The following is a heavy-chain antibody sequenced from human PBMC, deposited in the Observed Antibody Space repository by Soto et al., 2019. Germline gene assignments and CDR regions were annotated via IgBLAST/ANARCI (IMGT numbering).Heavy chain of an antibody. CDR3: AREAAWRYDY. D-gene: IGHD2-15*01. Sequence: GGSLRLSCAASAFTFSSSEMNWVRQAPGRGLEWVSYISGSGTTIYYAASVKGRFTISRDNAKNSLYLQMNSLRAEDTAVYYCAREAAWRYDYWGQGTLVTVSS. V-gene: IGHV3-48*03. J-gene: IGHJ4*02. CDR1: AFTFSSSE. CDR2: ISGSGTTI.